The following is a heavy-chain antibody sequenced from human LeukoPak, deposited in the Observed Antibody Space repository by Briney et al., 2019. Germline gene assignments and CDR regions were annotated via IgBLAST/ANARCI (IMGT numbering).Heavy chain of an antibody. D-gene: IGHD4-17*01. Sequence: SETLSLTCTVSGGSISSYYWSWIRQPAGKGLEWIGRIYTSGSTNYNPSLKSRVTMSVDTSKNQFSLRLSSVTAADTAVYYCARGGSQYGDYDYYYYYYMDVWGKGTTVTVSS. J-gene: IGHJ6*03. CDR3: ARGGSQYGDYDYYYYYYMDV. CDR2: IYTSGST. CDR1: GGSISSYY. V-gene: IGHV4-4*07.